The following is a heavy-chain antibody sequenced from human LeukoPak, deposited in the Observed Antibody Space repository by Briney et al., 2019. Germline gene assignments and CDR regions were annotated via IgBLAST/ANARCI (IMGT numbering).Heavy chain of an antibody. CDR1: GYTFTSYG. CDR3: ARNNYYYCSGSHDY. J-gene: IGHJ4*02. D-gene: IGHD3-10*01. CDR2: ISAYNGNT. V-gene: IGHV1-18*01. Sequence: ASVKVSCKASGYTFTSYGISWVRQAPGQGLEWMGWISAYNGNTNYAQKLQGRVTMTTDTSTSTAYMELRSLRSDDTAVYYCARNNYYYCSGSHDYWGQGTLVTVSS.